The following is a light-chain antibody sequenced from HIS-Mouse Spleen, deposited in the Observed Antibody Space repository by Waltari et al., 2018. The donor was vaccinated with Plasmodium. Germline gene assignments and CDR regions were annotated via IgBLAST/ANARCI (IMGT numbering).Light chain of an antibody. Sequence: IWMTQSPSLLTASTGYGVTFSCRMSQGISSYLARYQQKPGKAPELLIYAAATLQSGVPARFSGSGSGTDFTLTISCLQAEDFATYYCQQYYSFPQTFGQGTKVEIK. CDR2: AAA. V-gene: IGKV1D-8*02. J-gene: IGKJ1*01. CDR3: QQYYSFPQT. CDR1: QGISSY.